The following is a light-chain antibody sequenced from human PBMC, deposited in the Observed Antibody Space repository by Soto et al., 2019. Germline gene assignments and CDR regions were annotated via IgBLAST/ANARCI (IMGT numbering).Light chain of an antibody. CDR2: GAS. CDR3: QQYGSSPGT. J-gene: IGKJ1*01. Sequence: EIVLTQYPGTLSFSPGERATLSCRASQSVTXRYLAWYQQKPGQAPRLLIFGASIRDTGIPDRFSGSGSGTDFTLTISRLESEDFAVYYCQQYGSSPGTFGQGTKVDIK. V-gene: IGKV3-20*01. CDR1: QSVTXRY.